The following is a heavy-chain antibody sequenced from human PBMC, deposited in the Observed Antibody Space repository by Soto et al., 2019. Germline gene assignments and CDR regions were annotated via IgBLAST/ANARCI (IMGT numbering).Heavy chain of an antibody. D-gene: IGHD2-2*01. CDR1: GFTFSSYG. CDR2: ISYDGSNK. J-gene: IGHJ6*02. CDR3: AKDRLSCSSTSCYPGVAYYYYGMDV. V-gene: IGHV3-30*18. Sequence: QVQLVESGGGVVQPGRSLRLSCAASGFTFSSYGMHWVRQAPGKGLEWVAVISYDGSNKYYADSVKGRFTISRDNSKNTLYLQMNSLRAEDTAVYYCAKDRLSCSSTSCYPGVAYYYYGMDVWGQGTTVTVSS.